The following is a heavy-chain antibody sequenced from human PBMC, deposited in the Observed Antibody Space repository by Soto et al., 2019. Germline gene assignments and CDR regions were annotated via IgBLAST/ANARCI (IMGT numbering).Heavy chain of an antibody. D-gene: IGHD5-12*01. J-gene: IGHJ5*02. V-gene: IGHV4-39*01. Sequence: SETLSLTCSVSGRSISEINSYWGWIRQTPXEGLEWIGTIHHTGSTYYNPSLKSRVIISLDTSKNQFSLKLSSVTAADTALYYCARPEGGYGSGYSWFDPWGQGTRVTVSS. CDR1: GRSISEINSY. CDR2: IHHTGST. CDR3: ARPEGGYGSGYSWFDP.